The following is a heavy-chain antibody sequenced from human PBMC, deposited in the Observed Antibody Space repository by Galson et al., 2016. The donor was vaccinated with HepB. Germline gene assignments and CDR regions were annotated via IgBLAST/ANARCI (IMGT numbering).Heavy chain of an antibody. Sequence: SLRLSCAASGFTVSSNYMNWVRQTPGKGREWVSFISSGGTTYHAGSVKGRFTISRDKSKNKLYLQMNSLRSEDTAVYYCATATNFYRYYGMDVWGQGTTVIVSS. D-gene: IGHD6-25*01. CDR3: ATATNFYRYYGMDV. J-gene: IGHJ6*01. CDR2: ISSGGTT. V-gene: IGHV3-53*01. CDR1: GFTVSSNY.